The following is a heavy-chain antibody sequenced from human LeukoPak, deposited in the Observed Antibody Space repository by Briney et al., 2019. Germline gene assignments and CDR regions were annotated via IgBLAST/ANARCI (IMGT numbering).Heavy chain of an antibody. CDR2: ISSSSSYI. V-gene: IGHV3-21*01. Sequence: PGRSLRLSCAASGFTFSSYSMNWVRQAPGKGLEWVSSISSSSSYIYYADSVKGRFTISRDNAKNSLYLQMNSLRAEDTAVYYCARGAAVAAPPSDYWGQGTLVTVSS. D-gene: IGHD6-19*01. J-gene: IGHJ4*02. CDR1: GFTFSSYS. CDR3: ARGAAVAAPPSDY.